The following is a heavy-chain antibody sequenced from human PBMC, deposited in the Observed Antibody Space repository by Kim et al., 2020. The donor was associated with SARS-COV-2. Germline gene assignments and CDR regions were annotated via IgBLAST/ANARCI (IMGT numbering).Heavy chain of an antibody. CDR2: IIPIFGTA. D-gene: IGHD5-12*01. V-gene: IGHV1-69*13. J-gene: IGHJ4*02. CDR1: GGTFSSYA. Sequence: SVKVSCKASGGTFSSYAISWVRQAPGQGLEWMGGIIPIFGTANYAQKFQGRVTITADESTSTAYMELSSLRSEDTAVDYCAVRGGYVHFDYWGQGTLVTVSS. CDR3: AVRGGYVHFDY.